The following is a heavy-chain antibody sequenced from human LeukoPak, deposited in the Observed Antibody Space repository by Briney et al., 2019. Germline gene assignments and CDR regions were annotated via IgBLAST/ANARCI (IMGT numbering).Heavy chain of an antibody. J-gene: IGHJ4*02. CDR1: GFTFSDYY. CDR3: ARKNYPGIAAAVDY. V-gene: IGHV3-11*06. Sequence: GGSLRLSCAASGFTFSDYYMSWIRQAPGKGLEWVSYISSSSSYTNYADSVKGRFTISRDNAKNSLYPQMNSLRAEDTAVYYCARKNYPGIAAAVDYWGREPWSPSPQ. CDR2: ISSSSSYT. D-gene: IGHD6-13*01.